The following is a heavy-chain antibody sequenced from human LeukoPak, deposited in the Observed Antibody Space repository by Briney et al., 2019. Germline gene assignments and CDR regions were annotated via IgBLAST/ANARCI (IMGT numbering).Heavy chain of an antibody. CDR2: INTYHGDV. CDR3: AREQGGSYLYDY. D-gene: IGHD2-21*01. J-gene: IGHJ4*02. V-gene: IGHV1-18*01. CDR1: GYSFTSFS. Sequence: ASVKVSCKTSGYSFTSFSISWVRQAPGQGLEWMGWINTYHGDVKHAQKFQDRVTMATDTSTSTVYMELRNLRSDDTAVYYCAREQGGSYLYDYWGQGTLVTVSS.